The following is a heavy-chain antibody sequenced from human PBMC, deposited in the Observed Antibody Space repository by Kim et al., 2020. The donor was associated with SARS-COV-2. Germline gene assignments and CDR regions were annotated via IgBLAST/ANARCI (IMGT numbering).Heavy chain of an antibody. V-gene: IGHV3-20*03. CDR3: ARDDDYGDFRTAFDI. D-gene: IGHD4-17*01. Sequence: DSVKGRFTISRDNAKNSLYLQMNSLRAEDTALYYCARDDDYGDFRTAFDIWGQGTMVTVSS. J-gene: IGHJ3*02.